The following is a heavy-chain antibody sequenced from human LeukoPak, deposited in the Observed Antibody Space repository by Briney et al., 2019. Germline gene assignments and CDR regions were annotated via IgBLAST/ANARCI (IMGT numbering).Heavy chain of an antibody. J-gene: IGHJ4*02. CDR1: GFTFDNSW. D-gene: IGHD1-26*01. V-gene: IGHV3-74*01. CDR2: ISPDGITT. CDR3: ARVPSYWNYFDY. Sequence: GGSLRLSCAASGFTFDNSWIHWVRQGPGRGLVWVSRISPDGITTNYADSVKGRFTISRDNAMNTLYLQMNSLRAEDTAVYYCARVPSYWNYFDYWGQGTLVTVSS.